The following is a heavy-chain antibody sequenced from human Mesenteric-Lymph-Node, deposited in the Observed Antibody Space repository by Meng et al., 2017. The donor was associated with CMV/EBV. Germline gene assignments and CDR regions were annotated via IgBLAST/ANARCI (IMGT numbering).Heavy chain of an antibody. V-gene: IGHV1-18*01. CDR3: ARVGSIASVFDY. CDR2: ISAYNGNT. CDR1: GYTFTSYG. Sequence: ASVKVSCKASGYTFTSYGISWVRQAPGQGLEWMGWISAYNGNTNYAQKPQGRVTMTTDTSTTTVYMELRSLRSDDTAVYFCARVGSIASVFDYWGQGTLVTVSS. D-gene: IGHD6-13*01. J-gene: IGHJ4*02.